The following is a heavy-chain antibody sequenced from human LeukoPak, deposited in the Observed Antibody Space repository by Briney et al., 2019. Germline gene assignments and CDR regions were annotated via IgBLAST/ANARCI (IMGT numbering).Heavy chain of an antibody. D-gene: IGHD2-15*01. CDR3: ARDIGYCSGGSCYSQHYYFDY. CDR1: GYTFTSYG. Sequence: GASVKVSCKASGYTFTSYGISWVRQAPGQGLEWMGWISAYNDNTNYAQKLQGRVTMTTDTSTSTAYMELRSLRSDDTAVYYRARDIGYCSGGSCYSQHYYFDYWGQGTLVTVSS. V-gene: IGHV1-18*04. J-gene: IGHJ4*02. CDR2: ISAYNDNT.